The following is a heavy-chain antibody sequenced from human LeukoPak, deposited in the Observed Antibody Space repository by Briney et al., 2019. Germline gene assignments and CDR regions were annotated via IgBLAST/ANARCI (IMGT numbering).Heavy chain of an antibody. J-gene: IGHJ2*01. CDR1: GYTFTGYY. Sequence: GASVKVSCKASGYTFTGYYMHWVRQAPGQGLEWMGWINPNSGGTNYAQKFQGRVTMTRDTSISTAYMELSRLRSDDTAVYYCARVGVGWSLNWYFDLWGRGTLVTVSS. CDR2: INPNSGGT. D-gene: IGHD6-19*01. CDR3: ARVGVGWSLNWYFDL. V-gene: IGHV1-2*02.